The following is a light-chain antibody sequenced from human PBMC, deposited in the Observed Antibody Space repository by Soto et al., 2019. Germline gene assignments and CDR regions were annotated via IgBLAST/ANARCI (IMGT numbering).Light chain of an antibody. Sequence: QSVLTQPASVSGSPGQSITTPCTGTSSDVGSYNLVSWYQQHPGKAPKLMIYEGSKRPSGVSNRFSGSKSGNTASLTISGLQAEDEADYYCCSYAGSSTYVFGTGTKVTVL. V-gene: IGLV2-23*01. J-gene: IGLJ1*01. CDR1: SSDVGSYNL. CDR2: EGS. CDR3: CSYAGSSTYV.